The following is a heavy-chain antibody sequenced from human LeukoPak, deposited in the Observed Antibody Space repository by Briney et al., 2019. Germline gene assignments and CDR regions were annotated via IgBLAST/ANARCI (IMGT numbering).Heavy chain of an antibody. Sequence: GRSLRLSCAASGFTFSSYAMHWVRQAPGKGLEWVAVISYDGSNKYYADSVKGRFTISRDNSKNTLYLQMNSLRAEDTAVYYCARAPGVNYYYYMDVWGKGTTVTVSS. CDR3: ARAPGVNYYYYMDV. CDR2: ISYDGSNK. D-gene: IGHD2-8*01. CDR1: GFTFSSYA. J-gene: IGHJ6*03. V-gene: IGHV3-30*04.